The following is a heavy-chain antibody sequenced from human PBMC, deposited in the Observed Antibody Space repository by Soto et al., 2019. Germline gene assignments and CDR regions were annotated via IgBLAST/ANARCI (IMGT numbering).Heavy chain of an antibody. CDR1: DASINSYY. D-gene: IGHD3-9*01. CDR3: ARENLRWFDP. J-gene: IGHJ5*02. Sequence: SETLSLTCTVSDASINSYYWSWIRQPPGKGLEWIGYIYQSGTTTYNPSLESRVTISIDTSKSQVSLKLTSVTAGDTAVYYCARENLRWFDPWGPRTLLTVSS. V-gene: IGHV4-59*01. CDR2: IYQSGTT.